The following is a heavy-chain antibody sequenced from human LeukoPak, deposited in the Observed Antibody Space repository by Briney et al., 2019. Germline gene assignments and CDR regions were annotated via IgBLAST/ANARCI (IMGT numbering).Heavy chain of an antibody. Sequence: GGSLRLSCAASGFTFSSYAMHWVRQAPGKGLEWVGRIKSKTDGGTTDYAAPVKGRFTISRDDSKSIAYLQMNSLKTEDTAVYYCTRGTGYDSSGYYPFNFDYWGQGTLVTVSS. D-gene: IGHD3-22*01. CDR1: GFTFSSYA. V-gene: IGHV3-15*01. J-gene: IGHJ4*02. CDR2: IKSKTDGGTT. CDR3: TRGTGYDSSGYYPFNFDY.